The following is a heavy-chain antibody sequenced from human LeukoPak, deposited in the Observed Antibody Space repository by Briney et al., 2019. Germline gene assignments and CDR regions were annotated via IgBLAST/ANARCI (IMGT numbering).Heavy chain of an antibody. CDR1: SGSFSGYY. CDR2: ISYSGST. Sequence: SETLSLTCSVYSGSFSGYYWGWIRQPPGKGLEWIGCISYSGSTNYNPSLKSRVTISVDTSKNQFFLKLSSVTAADTAVYYCARRNSITMVRGVISNWFDPWGQGTLVTVSS. J-gene: IGHJ5*02. D-gene: IGHD3-10*01. V-gene: IGHV4-34*01. CDR3: ARRNSITMVRGVISNWFDP.